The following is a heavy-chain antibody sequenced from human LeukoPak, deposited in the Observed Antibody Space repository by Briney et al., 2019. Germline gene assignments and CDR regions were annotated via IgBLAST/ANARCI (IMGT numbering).Heavy chain of an antibody. Sequence: GGSLRLSCAASGFTFSSFGMNWVRQAPGKGLEWVSYISSSSNTIYYADSVKGRFTISRDNAKNSLYLQMNSLRAEDTAVYYCAKGSYYAHWGQGTLVTVSS. CDR1: GFTFSSFG. V-gene: IGHV3-48*01. CDR3: AKGSYYAH. CDR2: ISSSSNTI. J-gene: IGHJ4*02.